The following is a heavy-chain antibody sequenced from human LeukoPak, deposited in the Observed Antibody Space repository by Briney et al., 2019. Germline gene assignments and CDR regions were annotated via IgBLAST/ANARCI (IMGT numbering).Heavy chain of an antibody. CDR2: ISSSSSYI. D-gene: IGHD6-13*01. Sequence: PGGSLRLSCAASGFTFSSYSMNWVRQAPGKGLGWVSSISSSSSYIYYADSVKGRFTISRDNAKNSLYLQMNSLRAEDTAVYYCAREPIAAAGTDWFDHWGQGTLVTVSS. V-gene: IGHV3-21*01. CDR1: GFTFSSYS. CDR3: AREPIAAAGTDWFDH. J-gene: IGHJ5*02.